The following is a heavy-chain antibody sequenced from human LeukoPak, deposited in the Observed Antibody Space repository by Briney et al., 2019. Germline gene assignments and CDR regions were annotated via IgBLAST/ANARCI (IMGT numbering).Heavy chain of an antibody. D-gene: IGHD2-15*01. CDR2: ITASSSYL. CDR1: GFTFGSYT. Sequence: GGSLRLSCAASGFTFGSYTMNWVRQAPGKGLEWVSSITASSSYLYYADSLKGRFTISRDHAKNSLFLQMNSLRAEDTAVYHCARGSGYFDYWGQGTLVTVSS. V-gene: IGHV3-21*01. J-gene: IGHJ4*02. CDR3: ARGSGYFDY.